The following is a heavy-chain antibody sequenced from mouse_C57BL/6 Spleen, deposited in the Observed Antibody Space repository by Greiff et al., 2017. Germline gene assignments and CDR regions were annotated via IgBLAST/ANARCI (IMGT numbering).Heavy chain of an antibody. CDR1: GYTFTSYW. CDR3: ASYYDYDVGFAY. J-gene: IGHJ3*01. CDR2: IYPGSGST. V-gene: IGHV1-55*01. Sequence: VQLQQPGAELVKPGASVKMSCKASGYTFTSYWITWVKQRPGQGLEWIGDIYPGSGSTNYNEKFKSKATLTVDTSSSTAYMQLSSLTSEDSAVYYCASYYDYDVGFAYWGQGTLVTVSA. D-gene: IGHD2-4*01.